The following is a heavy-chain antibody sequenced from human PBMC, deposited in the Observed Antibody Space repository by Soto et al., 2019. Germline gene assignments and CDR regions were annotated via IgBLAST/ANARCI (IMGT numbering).Heavy chain of an antibody. J-gene: IGHJ6*02. CDR1: GFTFSSYW. V-gene: IGHV3-7*01. CDR3: ARDSGSGHYYYYGMDV. Sequence: GGSLRLSCAASGFTFSSYWMSWVRQAPGKGLEWVANIKQDGSEKYYVDSVKGRFTISRDNAKNSLYLQMNSLRAEDTAVYYCARDSGSGHYYYYGMDVWGQGTTVTVSS. D-gene: IGHD3-10*01. CDR2: IKQDGSEK.